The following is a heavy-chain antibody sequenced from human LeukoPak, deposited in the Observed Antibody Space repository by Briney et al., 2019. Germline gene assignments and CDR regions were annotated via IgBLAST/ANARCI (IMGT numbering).Heavy chain of an antibody. J-gene: IGHJ6*02. CDR2: ISSSTTYI. V-gene: IGHV3-21*01. CDR3: ARPSTRSTSYYYYYYGMNV. CDR1: GFTFSSYS. Sequence: GRSLRLSCAASGFTFSSYSMNWVRQAPGKGLEWISSISSSTTYIFYADSVRGRFTISRDNAKNSLYLQMNSLRAEDTAVYYCARPSTRSTSYYYYYYGMNVWGRGTTVTVSS. D-gene: IGHD2/OR15-2a*01.